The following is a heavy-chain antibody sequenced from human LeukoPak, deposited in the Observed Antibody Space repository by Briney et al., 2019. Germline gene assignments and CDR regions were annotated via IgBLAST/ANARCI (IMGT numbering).Heavy chain of an antibody. CDR1: GFTFDNYG. J-gene: IGHJ4*02. CDR3: AKAHDYGDYSGYYFDY. D-gene: IGHD4-17*01. CDR2: IRSDGGIK. Sequence: GGSLRLSCAASGFTFDNYGMHWVRQAPGKGLEWVAFIRSDGGIKYYADSVKGRFTISRDNSKNTLYLQMNSLRAEDTAVYYCAKAHDYGDYSGYYFDYWGQGTLVTVSS. V-gene: IGHV3-30*02.